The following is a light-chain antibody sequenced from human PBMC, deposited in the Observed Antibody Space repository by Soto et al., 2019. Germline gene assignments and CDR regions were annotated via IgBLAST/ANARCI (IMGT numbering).Light chain of an antibody. CDR3: QSYDSSNHGV. CDR2: EDD. V-gene: IGLV6-57*03. J-gene: IGLJ3*02. Sequence: NFMLTQPLSVSESPGKTVTISSTRSSGSIVTNYVQWFQQRPGSAPIIVIYEDDQRPSGVPDRFSGSIDSSSNSASLTISGLQTEHEADYYCQSYDSSNHGVFGGGTKLTVL. CDR1: SGSIVTNY.